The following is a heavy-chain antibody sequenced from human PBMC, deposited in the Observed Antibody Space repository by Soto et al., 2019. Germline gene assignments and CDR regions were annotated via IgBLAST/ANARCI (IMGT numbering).Heavy chain of an antibody. J-gene: IGHJ6*02. Sequence: LSLTCTVSGGSVSSGSYYWSWIRQPPGKGLEWIGYIYYSGSTNYNPSLESRVTISVDTSKNQFSLKLSSVTAADTAVYYCAGAIVVVTDYYGMDVWGQGTTVTVSS. CDR1: GGSVSSGSYY. D-gene: IGHD3-22*01. CDR2: IYYSGST. CDR3: AGAIVVVTDYYGMDV. V-gene: IGHV4-61*01.